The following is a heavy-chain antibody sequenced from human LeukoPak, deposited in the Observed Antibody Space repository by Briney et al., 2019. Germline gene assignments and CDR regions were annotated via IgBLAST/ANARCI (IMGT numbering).Heavy chain of an antibody. Sequence: SETLSLTCTVSGVSISSYYWSWIRQPPGKGLEWIGYIYYSGSTNYNPSLKSRVTISVDTSKNQFSLKLSSVTAADTAVYYCAGSRSYFDYWGQGTLVTVAS. CDR2: IYYSGST. V-gene: IGHV4-59*01. J-gene: IGHJ4*02. CDR1: GVSISSYY. CDR3: AGSRSYFDY.